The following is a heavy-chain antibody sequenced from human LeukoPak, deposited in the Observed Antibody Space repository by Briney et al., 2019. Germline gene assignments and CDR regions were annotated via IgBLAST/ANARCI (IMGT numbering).Heavy chain of an antibody. D-gene: IGHD2-15*01. CDR1: GGSISSYY. J-gene: IGHJ5*02. Sequence: SATLSLTCTVSGGSISSYYWSWIRPPPGKGLGWIGYIYYSGSTNYNPSLKSRVTISVDTSKNQFSLKLSSVTAADTAVYYCARGSRCSGGSCYGGEHNWFDRWGQGTLVTVSS. CDR3: ARGSRCSGGSCYGGEHNWFDR. V-gene: IGHV4-59*01. CDR2: IYYSGST.